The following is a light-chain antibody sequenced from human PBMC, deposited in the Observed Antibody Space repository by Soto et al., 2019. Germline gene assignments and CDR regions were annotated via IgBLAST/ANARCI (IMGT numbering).Light chain of an antibody. J-gene: IGLJ1*01. Sequence: QSVLTQPPSASGSPGQSVTISCTGTSSDIGRFNFVSWYQQHPGKAPKLLIYEVTKRPPGVPDRFSGSKSGNAASLTVSGLQGEDEADYFCSSYTGSRDPYVFGTGTKVTVL. CDR2: EVT. V-gene: IGLV2-8*01. CDR3: SSYTGSRDPYV. CDR1: SSDIGRFNF.